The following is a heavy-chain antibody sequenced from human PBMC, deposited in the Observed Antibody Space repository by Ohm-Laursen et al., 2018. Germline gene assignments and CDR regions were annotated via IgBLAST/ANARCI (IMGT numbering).Heavy chain of an antibody. Sequence: SLRLSCSASGFTFSDFYMSWVRQAPGKGLEWVSSISGNAVRTYDADSVKGRFSISRDNSKNTLDLQMNSLRAEDTAVYYCAKGPFIAVAGSNYFFDYWGQGTLVTVSS. V-gene: IGHV3-23*01. J-gene: IGHJ4*02. CDR3: AKGPFIAVAGSNYFFDY. CDR1: GFTFSDFY. D-gene: IGHD6-19*01. CDR2: ISGNAVRT.